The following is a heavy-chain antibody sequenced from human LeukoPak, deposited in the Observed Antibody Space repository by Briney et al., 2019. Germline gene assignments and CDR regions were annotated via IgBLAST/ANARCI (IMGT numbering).Heavy chain of an antibody. D-gene: IGHD6-13*01. CDR3: ARGDTSGYSSSWCLGY. CDR1: GYTFTVYY. Sequence: GASVKVSCKASGYTFTVYYMHWVRQAPGQGLEWMGWINPNSGGTNYAQKFQGRVTMTRDTSISTAYMELSRLRSDDTAVYYCARGDTSGYSSSWCLGYWGQGTLVTVSS. J-gene: IGHJ4*02. CDR2: INPNSGGT. V-gene: IGHV1-2*02.